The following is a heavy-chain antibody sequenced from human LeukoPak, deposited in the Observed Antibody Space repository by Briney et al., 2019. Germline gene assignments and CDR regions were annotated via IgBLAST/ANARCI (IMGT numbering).Heavy chain of an antibody. Sequence: SETLSLTCTVSGGSLGSSDYYWGWIRQPPGKGLEWIGYMHYSGNTYYNSSLKSRVTIFVDTSKNQYSLKLSSVTAADPAVYYCARMRSDLMTTVTYFDYWGQGTLVTVSS. CDR2: MHYSGNT. D-gene: IGHD4-17*01. CDR3: ARMRSDLMTTVTYFDY. J-gene: IGHJ4*02. CDR1: GGSLGSSDYY. V-gene: IGHV4-39*07.